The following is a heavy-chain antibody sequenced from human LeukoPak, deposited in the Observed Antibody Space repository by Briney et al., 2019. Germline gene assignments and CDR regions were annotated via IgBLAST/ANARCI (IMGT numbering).Heavy chain of an antibody. J-gene: IGHJ4*02. D-gene: IGHD6-13*01. V-gene: IGHV1-18*01. CDR1: GYTFTSYA. CDR3: ARTISSSWYHHDY. Sequence: GASVKVSCKASGYTFTSYAMNWVRQAPGQGLEWMGWLSTYNGNTNYAQKFQGRVIMTTDTSTSTAYMELRSLRFDDTAIYYCARTISSSWYHHDYWGRGTLVTVSS. CDR2: LSTYNGNT.